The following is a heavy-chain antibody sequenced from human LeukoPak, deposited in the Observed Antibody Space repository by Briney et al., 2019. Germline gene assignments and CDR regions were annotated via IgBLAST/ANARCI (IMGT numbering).Heavy chain of an antibody. J-gene: IGHJ4*02. CDR1: GFDFSSRA. V-gene: IGHV3-30-3*01. CDR3: ARGKQQWLVGDFDY. Sequence: GGSLRLSCEASGFDFSSRAMHWVRQAPRKGLEWVAVISYDGSDKYYADSVKGRFTISRDNSKNTLYLQMNSLRAEDTAVYYCARGKQQWLVGDFDYWGQGTLVTVSS. CDR2: ISYDGSDK. D-gene: IGHD6-19*01.